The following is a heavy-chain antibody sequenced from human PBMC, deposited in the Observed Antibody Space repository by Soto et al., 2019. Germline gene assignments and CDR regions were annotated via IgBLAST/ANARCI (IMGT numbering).Heavy chain of an antibody. CDR1: GFSLRTTGVG. CDR2: FYWDDDK. CDR3: AHTWGLPFDY. V-gene: IGHV2-5*02. D-gene: IGHD3-16*01. Sequence: QITLKESGPTLVKPTQTLTLTCTYSGFSLRTTGVGVGWIRQPPGKALEWLGIFYWDDDKRYSPSLKNRLTITNDISKSQVVLTLTNMDPVDTATYYCAHTWGLPFDYWGQGTLVIVSS. J-gene: IGHJ4*02.